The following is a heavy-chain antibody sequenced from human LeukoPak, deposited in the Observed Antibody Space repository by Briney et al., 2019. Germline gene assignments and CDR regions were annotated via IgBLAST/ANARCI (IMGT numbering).Heavy chain of an antibody. CDR1: GFTFSSYS. D-gene: IGHD6-19*01. CDR3: ARDYGYSSGWYENYGMDV. CDR2: ISSSSSYI. Sequence: GRSLRLSCAASGFTFSSYSMNWVRQAPGKGLEWVSSISSSSSYIYYADSVKGRFTISRDNAKNSLYLQMNSLRAEDTAVYYCARDYGYSSGWYENYGMDVWGQGTTVTVSS. V-gene: IGHV3-21*01. J-gene: IGHJ6*02.